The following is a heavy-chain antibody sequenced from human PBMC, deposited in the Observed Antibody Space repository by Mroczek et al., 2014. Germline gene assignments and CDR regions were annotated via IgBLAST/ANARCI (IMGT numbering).Heavy chain of an antibody. CDR2: IWYDGSNK. J-gene: IGHJ4*02. CDR3: ARDISPSSSLDY. Sequence: QVQLVQSGGGVVQPGRSLRLSCAASGFTFSSYGMHWVRQAPGKGLEWVAVIWYDGSNKYYADSVKGRFTISRDNSKNTLYLQMNSLRAEDTAVYYCARDISPSSSLDYWGQGTLVTVSS. CDR1: GFTFSSYG. V-gene: IGHV3-33*01. D-gene: IGHD6-13*01.